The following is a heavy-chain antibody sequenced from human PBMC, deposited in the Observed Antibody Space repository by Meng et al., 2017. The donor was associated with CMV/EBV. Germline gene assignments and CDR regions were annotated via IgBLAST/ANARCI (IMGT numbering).Heavy chain of an antibody. CDR1: GFDFSSYA. CDR2: VSYDESEK. D-gene: IGHD5-18*01. J-gene: IGHJ1*01. CDR3: AKRLHAVQWVPASTEYFQH. Sequence: GESLKISCAASGFDFSSYAMHWVRQVPGKGLEWVAVVSYDESEKYYADSVKGRFTISRDNSKNTLYLQMNSLTIEDAAIYYCAKRLHAVQWVPASTEYFQHWGQGTLVTVSS. V-gene: IGHV3-30*04.